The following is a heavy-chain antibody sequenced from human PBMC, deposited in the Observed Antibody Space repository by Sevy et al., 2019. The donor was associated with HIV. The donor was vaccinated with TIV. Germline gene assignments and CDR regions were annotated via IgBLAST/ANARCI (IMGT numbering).Heavy chain of an antibody. CDR1: GGSISSYY. Sequence: SETLSLTCTVSGGSISSYYWSWIRQPPGKGLEWIGYIHYSGSPNYNPSLKSRVTISVDTSQNQFYLKLSSVTAADTAVYYCARGYDYYDSSGYFPDYWGQGTLVTVSS. CDR3: ARGYDYYDSSGYFPDY. CDR2: IHYSGSP. D-gene: IGHD3-22*01. V-gene: IGHV4-59*13. J-gene: IGHJ4*02.